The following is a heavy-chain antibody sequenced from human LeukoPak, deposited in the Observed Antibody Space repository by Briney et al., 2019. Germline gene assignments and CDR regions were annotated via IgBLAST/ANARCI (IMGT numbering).Heavy chain of an antibody. CDR3: ARLTYYYDSSGYWVLDY. D-gene: IGHD3-22*01. CDR1: GFTFSSHW. CDR2: INSDGSTT. V-gene: IGHV3-74*01. Sequence: GGSLRLSCVASGFTFSSHWMHWVRQAPGKGLVWVSRINSDGSTTSYADSVKGRFTISRDNAKNTLYLQMNSLRAEDTAVYYCARLTYYYDSSGYWVLDYWGQGTLVSVSS. J-gene: IGHJ4*02.